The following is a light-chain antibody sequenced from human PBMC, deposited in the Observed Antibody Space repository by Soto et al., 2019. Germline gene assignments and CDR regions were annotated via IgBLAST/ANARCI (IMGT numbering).Light chain of an antibody. CDR2: DNN. CDR3: QSYDSSLSAWV. V-gene: IGLV1-40*01. CDR1: RSNIGAGYD. J-gene: IGLJ3*02. Sequence: QAVVTQPPSVSGAPGQRVTISCTGSRSNIGAGYDVHWYHQLPGTAPKLLIYDNNSRPSRIPDRFSAYKSGTSASLAITGLQAEDEADYYCQSYDSSLSAWVFGGGTKLTVL.